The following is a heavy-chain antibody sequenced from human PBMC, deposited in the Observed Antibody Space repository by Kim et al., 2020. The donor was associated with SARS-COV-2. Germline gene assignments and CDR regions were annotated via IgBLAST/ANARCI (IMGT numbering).Heavy chain of an antibody. CDR3: ARDPGWGESAEYFDY. CDR2: IWYDGSNK. J-gene: IGHJ4*02. V-gene: IGHV3-33*01. D-gene: IGHD3-16*01. CDR1: GFTFSSYG. Sequence: GGSLRLSCAASGFTFSSYGMHWVRQAPGKGLEWVAVIWYDGSNKYYADSVKGRFTISRDNSKNTLYLQMNSLRAEDTAVYYCARDPGWGESAEYFDYWGQGTLVTVSS.